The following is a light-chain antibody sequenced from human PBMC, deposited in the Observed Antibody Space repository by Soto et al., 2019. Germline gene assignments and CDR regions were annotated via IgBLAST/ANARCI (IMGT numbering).Light chain of an antibody. CDR1: SSNIGANA. CDR3: AAWDASLKGPV. J-gene: IGLJ3*02. CDR2: YTD. Sequence: QSVLTQPPSASGTPGQRVTISCSGISSNIGANAVNWYQHLPGTAPTLLIYYTDQRPSGVPDRFSGSKSGTSASLAISGLQSEDEADYYCAAWDASLKGPVFGGGTKVTVL. V-gene: IGLV1-44*01.